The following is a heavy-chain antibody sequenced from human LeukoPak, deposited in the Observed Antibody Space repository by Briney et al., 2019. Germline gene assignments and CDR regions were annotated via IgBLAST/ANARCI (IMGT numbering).Heavy chain of an antibody. CDR1: GGTFSSYA. Sequence: ASVKVSCKASGGTFSSYAISWVRQAPGQGLEWMGGIIPIFGTANYAQKFQGRVTITADESTSTAYMELSSLRSEDTAVYYCAREQFSAAPQDAFDIWGQGTMVTVSS. V-gene: IGHV1-69*13. CDR3: AREQFSAAPQDAFDI. J-gene: IGHJ3*02. CDR2: IIPIFGTA. D-gene: IGHD2-15*01.